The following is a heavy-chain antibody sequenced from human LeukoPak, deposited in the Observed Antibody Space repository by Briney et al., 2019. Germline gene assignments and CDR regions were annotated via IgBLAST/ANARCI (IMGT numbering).Heavy chain of an antibody. CDR3: ARLSNSMVYYYMDV. CDR2: IYYSGST. Sequence: PSETLSLTCTVSGGSISSSSYYWGWIRQPPGKGLEWIGSIYYSGSTYYNPSLKSRVTISVDTSKNQFSLKLSSVTAADTAAYYCARLSNSMVYYYMDVWGKGTTVTVSS. CDR1: GGSISSSSYY. D-gene: IGHD2/OR15-2a*01. V-gene: IGHV4-39*01. J-gene: IGHJ6*03.